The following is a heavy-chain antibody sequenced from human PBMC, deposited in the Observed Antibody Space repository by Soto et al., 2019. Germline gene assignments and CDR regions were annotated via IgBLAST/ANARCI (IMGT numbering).Heavy chain of an antibody. D-gene: IGHD4-17*01. V-gene: IGHV3-21*06. J-gene: IGHJ3*01. CDR3: ARDLRGHYGP. Sequence: PGCSLRLSCEGSGFNFRNFNMIWVRQAPGKGLEWVSSVSGSSSYIYYADSVKGRFTVSRDNANNLVFLQMNGLRPEDTAMYYCARDLRGHYGPWGQGTMVTVSS. CDR1: GFNFRNFN. CDR2: VSGSSSYI.